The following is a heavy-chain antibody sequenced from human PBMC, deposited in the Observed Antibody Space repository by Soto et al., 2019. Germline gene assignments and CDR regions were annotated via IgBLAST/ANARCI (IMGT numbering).Heavy chain of an antibody. V-gene: IGHV4-39*07. J-gene: IGHJ6*02. CDR2: TYYSGST. CDR1: GGSISGSSYY. Sequence: SETLSLTCTVSGGSISGSSYYWGWIRQPPGKGLEWIGSTYYSGSTYYNPSLKSRVTMSVDTSKNQFSLKLRSVIVADTAVYHCARFVRSCSGTTCYTRADVWGQGATVTVSS. D-gene: IGHD2-2*02. CDR3: ARFVRSCSGTTCYTRADV.